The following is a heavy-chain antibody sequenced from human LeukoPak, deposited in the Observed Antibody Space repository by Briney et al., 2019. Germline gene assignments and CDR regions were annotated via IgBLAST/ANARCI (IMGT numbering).Heavy chain of an antibody. D-gene: IGHD6-13*01. V-gene: IGHV3-53*01. CDR2: IYSGGST. J-gene: IGHJ3*02. CDR3: ARDRQQLSKNAFDI. Sequence: TGGSLRLSCAASGFTVSSNYMSWVRQAPGKGLEWVSVIYSGGSTYYADSVKGRFTISRDNSKNTLYLQMNSLRAEDAAVYYCARDRQQLSKNAFDIWGQGTMVTVSS. CDR1: GFTVSSNY.